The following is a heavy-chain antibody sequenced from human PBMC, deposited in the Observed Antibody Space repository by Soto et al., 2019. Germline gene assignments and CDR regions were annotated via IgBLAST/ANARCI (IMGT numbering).Heavy chain of an antibody. V-gene: IGHV3-7*01. CDR3: ARDGGAARPSWAFDI. J-gene: IGHJ3*02. D-gene: IGHD6-6*01. Sequence: EVHLLESGGGLVHPGGSLRLSCAASGFTFSSYAMHWVRQAPGKGLEWVANIKQDGSEKYYVDSVKGRFTISRDNAKNSLYLQMNSLRAEDTAVYYCARDGGAARPSWAFDIWGQGTMVTVSS. CDR2: IKQDGSEK. CDR1: GFTFSSYA.